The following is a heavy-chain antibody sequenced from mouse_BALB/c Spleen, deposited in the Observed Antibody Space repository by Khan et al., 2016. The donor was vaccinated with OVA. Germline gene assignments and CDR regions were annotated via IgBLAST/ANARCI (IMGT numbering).Heavy chain of an antibody. CDR1: GYSFTGYF. CDR2: INPNIGET. V-gene: IGHV1-20*02. Sequence: VQLQQSGPELVKPGASVKISCKASGYSFTGYFMNWVMQSHGKSLEWIGRINPNIGETFYNPKFKGKATLTVDESYSTAHMELRSLASEDSAVYYCARIYGSYFDYWGQGTTLTVSS. D-gene: IGHD1-1*01. CDR3: ARIYGSYFDY. J-gene: IGHJ2*01.